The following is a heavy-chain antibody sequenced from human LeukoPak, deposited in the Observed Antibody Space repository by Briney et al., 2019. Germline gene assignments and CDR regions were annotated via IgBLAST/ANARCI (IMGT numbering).Heavy chain of an antibody. CDR2: ISSSGSPI. Sequence: GGSLRLPCAASGFTFSNNNMDWVRQAPGKGLEWLSYISSSGSPIYYADSVKGRFTNSRDNAKNTLYLQMNSLRAEDTAVYYCARLFGPTSDYYYMDVWGKGTTVTVSS. J-gene: IGHJ6*03. CDR1: GFTFSNNN. CDR3: ARLFGPTSDYYYMDV. D-gene: IGHD3-10*01. V-gene: IGHV3-48*04.